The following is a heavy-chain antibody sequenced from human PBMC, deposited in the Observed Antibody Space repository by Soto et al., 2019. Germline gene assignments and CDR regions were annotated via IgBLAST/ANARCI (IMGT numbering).Heavy chain of an antibody. Sequence: SAALSLTCAVCGGSFSGYYWSWIRQPQGKGLEWIGEINHSGSTNYNPSLKSRVTISVDTSKNQFSLKLSSVTAADTAVYYCARLGYCSGGSCYSSLNYYYYMDVWGKGTTVTVSS. V-gene: IGHV4-34*01. CDR1: GGSFSGYY. CDR2: INHSGST. D-gene: IGHD2-15*01. CDR3: ARLGYCSGGSCYSSLNYYYYMDV. J-gene: IGHJ6*03.